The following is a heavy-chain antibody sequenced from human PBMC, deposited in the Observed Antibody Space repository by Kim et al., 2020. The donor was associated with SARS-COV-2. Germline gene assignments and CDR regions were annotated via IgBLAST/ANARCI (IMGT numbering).Heavy chain of an antibody. CDR3: AKDSPHDYGEYYFDY. J-gene: IGHJ4*02. D-gene: IGHD4-17*01. V-gene: IGHV3-23*01. Sequence: ADSVTGRFTISRDNSKNTLYLQMNSLRAEDTAVYYCAKDSPHDYGEYYFDYWGQGTLVTVSS.